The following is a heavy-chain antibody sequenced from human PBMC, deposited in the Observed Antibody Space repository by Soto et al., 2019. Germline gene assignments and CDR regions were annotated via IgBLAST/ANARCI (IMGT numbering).Heavy chain of an antibody. J-gene: IGHJ5*02. CDR1: GGSFSGYY. CDR2: INHSGST. CDR3: AGDKLWWFDP. V-gene: IGHV4-34*01. Sequence: SETLSLTCAVYGGSFSGYYWSWIRQPPGKGLEWIGEINHSGSTNYNPSLKSRVTISVDTSKNQFSLKLSSVTAADTAVYYCAGDKLWWFDPWGQGTLVTVSS. D-gene: IGHD2-15*01.